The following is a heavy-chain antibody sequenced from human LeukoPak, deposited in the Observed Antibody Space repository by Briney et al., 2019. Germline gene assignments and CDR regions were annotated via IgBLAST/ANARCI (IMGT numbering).Heavy chain of an antibody. Sequence: PGGSLRLSCAASGFTFSTHTMHWVRQAPGKGLEWVANIKQDGSEKYYVDSVKGRFTISRDNAKNSLYLQMNSLRAEDTAVYYCARTYYDFWSGYYNYWGQGTLVTVSS. CDR2: IKQDGSEK. CDR3: ARTYYDFWSGYYNY. D-gene: IGHD3-3*01. J-gene: IGHJ4*02. V-gene: IGHV3-7*01. CDR1: GFTFSTHT.